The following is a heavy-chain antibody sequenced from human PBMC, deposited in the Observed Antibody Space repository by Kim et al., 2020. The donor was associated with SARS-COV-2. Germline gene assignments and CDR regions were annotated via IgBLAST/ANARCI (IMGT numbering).Heavy chain of an antibody. Sequence: GGSLRLSCSASGFTFSNYAMHWVRQAPGKGLEYVSTISTNGGSTYYADSVKGRFTISRDNSKNTLYLQMSSLRPEDTSVYYCVKDPGDTAMKGGAFDIWGQGTMVTFSS. CDR2: ISTNGGST. CDR3: VKDPGDTAMKGGAFDI. J-gene: IGHJ3*02. D-gene: IGHD5-18*01. CDR1: GFTFSNYA. V-gene: IGHV3-64D*09.